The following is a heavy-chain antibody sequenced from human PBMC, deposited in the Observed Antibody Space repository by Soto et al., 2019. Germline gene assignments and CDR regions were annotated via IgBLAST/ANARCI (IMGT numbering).Heavy chain of an antibody. D-gene: IGHD3-3*01. Sequence: EVQLVESGGGLVQPGGSLRLSCVASGFTFSSYSLNWVRQAPGKGLEWVSYISSSSGTIYYADSVKGRFTISRDXAEXXXXXXXXXXXDDDTAVYYCAREDPWSANADDMDVWGQGTTVTVSS. CDR2: ISSSSGTI. CDR3: AREDPWSANADDMDV. CDR1: GFTFSSYS. J-gene: IGHJ6*02. V-gene: IGHV3-48*02.